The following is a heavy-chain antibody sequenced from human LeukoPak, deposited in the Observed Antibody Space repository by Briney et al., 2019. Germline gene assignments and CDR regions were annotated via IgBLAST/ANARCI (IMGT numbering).Heavy chain of an antibody. Sequence: ASVKVSCKASGYTFTGYYMHWVRQAPGQGLEWMGWINPNSGGTNYAQKFQGRVTMTEDTSTDTAYMELSSLRSEDTAVYYCATVPKPVRYGDYSSGAFDYWGQGTLVTVSS. D-gene: IGHD4-17*01. CDR1: GYTFTGYY. J-gene: IGHJ4*02. CDR3: ATVPKPVRYGDYSSGAFDY. CDR2: INPNSGGT. V-gene: IGHV1-2*02.